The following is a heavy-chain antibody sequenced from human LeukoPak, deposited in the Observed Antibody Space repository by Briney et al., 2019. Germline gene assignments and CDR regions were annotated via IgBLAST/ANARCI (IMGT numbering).Heavy chain of an antibody. CDR3: AKDAQRGFDYSNSLQY. V-gene: IGHV3-33*06. D-gene: IGHD4-11*01. Sequence: GGSLRLSCAASGFTYRHYGMHWVRQAPCKGLEWVAVIWSDGTEKYYGDAVKGRFTISRGNSRNTLYLQMNSLRGEDTAVYYWAKDAQRGFDYSNSLQYWGQGTLVTVSS. CDR2: IWSDGTEK. CDR1: GFTYRHYG. J-gene: IGHJ4*02.